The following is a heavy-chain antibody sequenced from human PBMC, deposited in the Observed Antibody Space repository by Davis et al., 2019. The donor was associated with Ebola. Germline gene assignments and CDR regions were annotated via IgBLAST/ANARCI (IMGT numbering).Heavy chain of an antibody. D-gene: IGHD2-2*01. CDR1: GFTFSSYG. V-gene: IGHV3-33*01. CDR2: IWYDGSNK. J-gene: IGHJ6*02. Sequence: PGGSLRLSCAASGFTFSSYGMHWVRQAPGKGLEWVAVIWYDGSNKYYADSVKGRFTISRDNSKNTLYLQMNSLRSEDTAVYYCARYIVVVPAAYYYGMDVWGQGTTVTVSS. CDR3: ARYIVVVPAAYYYGMDV.